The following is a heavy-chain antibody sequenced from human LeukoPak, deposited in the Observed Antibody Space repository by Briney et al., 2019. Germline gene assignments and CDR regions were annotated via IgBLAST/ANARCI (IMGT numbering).Heavy chain of an antibody. CDR3: ASEAHDYGGNSLDY. Sequence: ASVKVSCKASGYTFTSYAMNWVRQAPGQGLEWMGWINTNTGNPTYAQGLTGRFVISLDTSVSTAYLQISSLKAEDTAVYYCASEAHDYGGNSLDYWGQGTMVTVSS. J-gene: IGHJ4*02. CDR2: INTNTGNP. CDR1: GYTFTSYA. V-gene: IGHV7-4-1*02. D-gene: IGHD4-23*01.